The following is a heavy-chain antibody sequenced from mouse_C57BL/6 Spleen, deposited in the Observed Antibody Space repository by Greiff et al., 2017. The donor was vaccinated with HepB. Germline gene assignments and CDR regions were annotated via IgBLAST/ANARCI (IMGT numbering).Heavy chain of an antibody. CDR1: GFTFSSYT. Sequence: EVQLVESGGGLVKPGGSLKLSCAASGFTFSSYTMSWVRQTPEKRLEWVATISGGGGNTYYPDSVKGRFTISRDNAKNTRYLQMGSLRSEDTALYYCARHRYYGSRSAWLANWGQRTLVTVAA. V-gene: IGHV5-9*01. CDR2: ISGGGGNT. J-gene: IGHJ3*01. CDR3: ARHRYYGSRSAWLAN. D-gene: IGHD1-1*01.